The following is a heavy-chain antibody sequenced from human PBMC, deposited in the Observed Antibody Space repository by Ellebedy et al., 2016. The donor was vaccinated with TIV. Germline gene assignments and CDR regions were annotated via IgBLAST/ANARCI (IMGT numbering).Heavy chain of an antibody. Sequence: PGGSLRLSCAASGFTFSRYAMSWVRQAPGKGLEWVAVVSYAGNNKYYADSVKGRFTISRDNSKNTLYLQMNSLRAEDTAVYYCARDDSTYLEYFQHWGQGTLVTVSS. CDR2: VSYAGNNK. J-gene: IGHJ1*01. V-gene: IGHV3-30*03. CDR1: GFTFSRYA. CDR3: ARDDSTYLEYFQH. D-gene: IGHD3-22*01.